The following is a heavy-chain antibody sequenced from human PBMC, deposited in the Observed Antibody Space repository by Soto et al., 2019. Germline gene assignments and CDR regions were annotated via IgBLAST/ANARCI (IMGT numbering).Heavy chain of an antibody. CDR2: IYYSGST. V-gene: IGHV4-31*03. J-gene: IGHJ4*02. Sequence: SETLSLTCTVSGGSISSGGYYWSWIRQHPGKGLEWIGYIYYSGSTYYNPSLKSRVTISVDTSKNQFSLKLSSVTAADTAVYYCARTLRFRGHYYFDYWGQGTLVTVSS. CDR3: ARTLRFRGHYYFDY. CDR1: GGSISSGGYY. D-gene: IGHD4-17*01.